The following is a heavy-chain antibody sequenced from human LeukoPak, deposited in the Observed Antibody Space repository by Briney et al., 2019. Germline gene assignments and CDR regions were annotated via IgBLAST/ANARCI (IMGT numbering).Heavy chain of an antibody. CDR2: IYYSGST. J-gene: IGHJ5*02. CDR3: ARGAYGSGKRWFDP. CDR1: GYSISSGYF. Sequence: SETLSLTCTVSGYSISSGYFWGWIRQPPGKGPEWIGSIYYSGSTDYNSSLKSRITLSVDTSKNQISLRLSSVTAADTAVYYCARGAYGSGKRWFDPWGQGTLVTVPS. D-gene: IGHD3-10*01. V-gene: IGHV4-38-2*02.